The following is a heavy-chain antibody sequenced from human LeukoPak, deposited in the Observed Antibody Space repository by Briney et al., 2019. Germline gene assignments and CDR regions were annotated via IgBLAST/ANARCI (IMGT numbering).Heavy chain of an antibody. CDR1: GFTFSRYA. CDR3: AKAANYDILTGYYLDY. CDR2: ITGGGDTT. Sequence: PGGSLRLSCAASGFTFSRYAMNWVRQAPGKGLEWVSAITGGGDTTYYADSVKGRFTISRDNSKNTLYLQMNNLRAEDTAIYYCAKAANYDILTGYYLDYWGQGTLVTVSS. J-gene: IGHJ4*02. D-gene: IGHD3-9*01. V-gene: IGHV3-23*01.